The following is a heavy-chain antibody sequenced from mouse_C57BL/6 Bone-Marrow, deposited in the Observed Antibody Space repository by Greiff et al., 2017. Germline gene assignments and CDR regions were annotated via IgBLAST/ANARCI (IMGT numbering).Heavy chain of an antibody. D-gene: IGHD4-1*01. J-gene: IGHJ1*03. V-gene: IGHV1-62-2*01. CDR2: FYPGSGSI. CDR1: GYTFTEYT. Sequence: LMKPGASVKLSCTASGYTFTEYTIHWVKQRSGQGLEWIGWFYPGSGSIKYNEKFKDKATLTADKSSSTVYMELSRLTSEDSAVYFCARHEEGLGTGTSWYVDVWGTGTTVTVSS. CDR3: ARHEEGLGTGTSWYVDV.